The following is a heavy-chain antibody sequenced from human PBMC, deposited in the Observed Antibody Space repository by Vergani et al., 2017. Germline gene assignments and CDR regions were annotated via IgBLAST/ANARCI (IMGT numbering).Heavy chain of an antibody. J-gene: IGHJ4*02. CDR3: ARGTYAFFTFDY. Sequence: QVQLQESGPGLVKPSGTLSLTCAVSGGSISSSNWWSWVRQPPGKGLEWIGEIYHSGSTNYNPSLKSRVTISVDTSKNQFSLKLSAVTAADTAVYYCARGTYAFFTFDYWGQGTLVTVSS. D-gene: IGHD3-3*01. CDR2: IYHSGST. V-gene: IGHV4-4*02. CDR1: GGSISSSNW.